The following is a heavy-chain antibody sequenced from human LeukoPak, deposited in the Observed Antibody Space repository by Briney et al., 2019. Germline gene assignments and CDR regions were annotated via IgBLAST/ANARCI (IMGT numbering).Heavy chain of an antibody. J-gene: IGHJ5*02. CDR1: GLTFSNSW. CDR2: IKKDGSET. D-gene: IGHD1-14*01. Sequence: PGGSLRLSCVASGLTFSNSWMTWVRQAPGKGLEWVANIKKDGSETYYVDSVRGRFTVSRDNDKNSLYLEMHSLRDEDTAVYYCLQYNSENTWGQGTLVTVSS. CDR3: LQYNSENT. V-gene: IGHV3-7*01.